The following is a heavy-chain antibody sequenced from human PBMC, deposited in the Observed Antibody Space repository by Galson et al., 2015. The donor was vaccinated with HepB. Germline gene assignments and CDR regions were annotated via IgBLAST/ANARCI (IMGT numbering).Heavy chain of an antibody. V-gene: IGHV1-69*13. CDR3: ARGKTDTAMFHYYYYYGMDV. J-gene: IGHJ6*02. CDR2: IIPIFGTA. CDR1: GSTFTSYD. D-gene: IGHD5-18*01. Sequence: SVKVSCKASGSTFTSYDINWVRQATGQGLEWMGGIIPIFGTANYAQKFQGRVTITADESTSTAYMELSSLRSEDTAVYYCARGKTDTAMFHYYYYYGMDVWGQGTTVTVSS.